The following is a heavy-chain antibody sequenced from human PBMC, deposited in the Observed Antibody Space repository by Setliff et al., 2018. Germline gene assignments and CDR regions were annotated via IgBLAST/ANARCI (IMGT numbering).Heavy chain of an antibody. D-gene: IGHD3-9*01. CDR1: GYTFTGYY. Sequence: GASVKVSCKASGYTFTGYYMHWVRQAPGQGLEWMGGIIPILGIANYAQKFQGRVTMTWDTSTSTAYMELGNLRSEDTAIYYCATGGYDVLTGYNLEAEYFLHWGQGTLVTVSS. J-gene: IGHJ1*01. CDR3: ATGGYDVLTGYNLEAEYFLH. CDR2: IIPILGIA. V-gene: IGHV1-2*02.